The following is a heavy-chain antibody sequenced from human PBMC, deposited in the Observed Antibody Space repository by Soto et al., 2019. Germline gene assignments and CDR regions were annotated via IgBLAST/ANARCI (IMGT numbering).Heavy chain of an antibody. V-gene: IGHV1-69*06. CDR3: AREPRVLAAAGPAFDI. D-gene: IGHD6-13*01. CDR2: IIPIFGTA. J-gene: IGHJ3*02. CDR1: GGTFSSYS. Sequence: ASVKVSCKASGGTFSSYSIRWVRQAPGQGLEWMGGIIPIFGTANYAQKFQGRVTMTADKSTSTAYMELSSLRSEDTAVYYCAREPRVLAAAGPAFDIWGQGTMVTVSS.